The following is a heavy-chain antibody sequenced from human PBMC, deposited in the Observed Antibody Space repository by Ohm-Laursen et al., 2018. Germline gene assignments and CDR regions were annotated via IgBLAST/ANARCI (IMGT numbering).Heavy chain of an antibody. J-gene: IGHJ3*02. CDR3: AREYSSSSGRAFDI. V-gene: IGHV3-11*04. D-gene: IGHD6-6*01. Sequence: SLRLSCAASGFTFSDYYMTWIRQAPGKGLEWVSYISSSSRTIYYADSVKGRFTISRDTAKNSLFLQMNSLRVEDTAVYYCAREYSSSSGRAFDIWGQGTMVTVSS. CDR1: GFTFSDYY. CDR2: ISSSSRTI.